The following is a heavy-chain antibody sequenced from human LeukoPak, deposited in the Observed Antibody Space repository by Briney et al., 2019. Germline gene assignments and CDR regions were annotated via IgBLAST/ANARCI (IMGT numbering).Heavy chain of an antibody. CDR1: GYTFTSYG. J-gene: IGHJ4*02. D-gene: IGHD3-10*01. V-gene: IGHV1-18*01. CDR2: ISAYNGNT. CDR3: AKDRDYYGSYTFDY. Sequence: ASVKVSCKASGYTFTSYGISWVRQAPGQGLEWMGWISAYNGNTNYAQKLQGRVTMTTDTSTSTAYMELRSLRSDDTAVYYCAKDRDYYGSYTFDYWGQGTLVTVSS.